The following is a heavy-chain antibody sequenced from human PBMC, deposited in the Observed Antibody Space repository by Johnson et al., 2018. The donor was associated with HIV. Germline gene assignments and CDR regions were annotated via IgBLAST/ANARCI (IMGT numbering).Heavy chain of an antibody. CDR2: IKSKTDGGTT. CDR1: GFTFSNAW. D-gene: IGHD3-3*01. CDR3: AGWPIFGGPLPVAFDI. J-gene: IGHJ3*02. Sequence: MQLVESGGGLVKPGGSLRLSCAASGFTFSNAWMTWVRQAPGKGLEWVGRIKSKTDGGTTDYAAPVKGRFTISRDNAKNSLYMQMNSLRAEDTALYYWAGWPIFGGPLPVAFDIWGQGTMVTVSS. V-gene: IGHV3-15*05.